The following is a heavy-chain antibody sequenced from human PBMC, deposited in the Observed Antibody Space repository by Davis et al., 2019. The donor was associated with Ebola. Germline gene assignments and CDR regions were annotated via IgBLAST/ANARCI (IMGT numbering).Heavy chain of an antibody. D-gene: IGHD4-17*01. J-gene: IGHJ6*02. CDR3: ARDLHGDPVWDV. Sequence: WIGYIYYSGSTYYNPSLKSRVTISVDTSKNQFSLKLSSVTAADTAVYYCARDLHGDPVWDVWGQGTTVTVSS. CDR2: IYYSGST. V-gene: IGHV4-30-4*01.